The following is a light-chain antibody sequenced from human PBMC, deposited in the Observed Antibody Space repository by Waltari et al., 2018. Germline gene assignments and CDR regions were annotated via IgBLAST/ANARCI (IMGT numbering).Light chain of an antibody. J-gene: IGKJ1*01. V-gene: IGKV3-15*01. CDR3: QQYNDWPRT. CDR2: GSS. Sequence: EIVMTQSPATLSVSPGERATLSCRASQSVSRNLAWYQQKPGQAPRLIIYGSSTRATVIPARFICIGSVTEFTLPIIVLQSEYSPVYYCQQYNDWPRTFGLGTSVEIE. CDR1: QSVSRN.